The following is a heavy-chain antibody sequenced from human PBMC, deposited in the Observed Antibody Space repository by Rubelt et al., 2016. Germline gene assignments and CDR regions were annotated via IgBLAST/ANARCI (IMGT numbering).Heavy chain of an antibody. V-gene: IGHV4-34*01. J-gene: IGHJ3*02. CDR2: INQSGTT. CDR3: ARSWAWTARKDAFDI. CDR1: GGSFSGYY. D-gene: IGHD6-6*01. Sequence: QVQLQQWGAGLLKPSETLSLTCAVYGGSFSGYYWTWIRQPPGKGLEWIGEINQSGTTNYNQSLNSRVTISVDTSKNQCSLNLNSLTAADTAVYYCARSWAWTARKDAFDIWGQGTMVTVSS.